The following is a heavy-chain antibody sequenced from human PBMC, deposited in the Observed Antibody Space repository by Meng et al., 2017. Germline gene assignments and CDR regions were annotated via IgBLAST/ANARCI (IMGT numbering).Heavy chain of an antibody. J-gene: IGHJ6*02. V-gene: IGHV5-51*01. Sequence: GESLKFSCKGSGYSFTSYWTGWVRQMPGKGLEWMGIIYPGDSDTRYSPSFQGQVTISADKSISTDYLQWSSLKASDAAMYYCARHGRIVGATFYYGMDVWGQGTTVTVSS. CDR3: ARHGRIVGATFYYGMDV. CDR2: IYPGDSDT. D-gene: IGHD1-26*01. CDR1: GYSFTSYW.